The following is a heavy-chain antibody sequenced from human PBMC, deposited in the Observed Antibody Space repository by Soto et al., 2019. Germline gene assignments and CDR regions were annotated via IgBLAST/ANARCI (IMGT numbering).Heavy chain of an antibody. D-gene: IGHD1-26*01. CDR2: INAGNGNT. CDR1: GYTFTNYA. Sequence: GASVKVSCKASGYTFTNYALHWVRQAPGQRLELMGWINAGNGNTKYSQKFQGRVTITRDTSASTAYMELSSLRSEDTAVYYCARTLVGATPADYWGQGTLVTVSS. J-gene: IGHJ4*02. V-gene: IGHV1-3*01. CDR3: ARTLVGATPADY.